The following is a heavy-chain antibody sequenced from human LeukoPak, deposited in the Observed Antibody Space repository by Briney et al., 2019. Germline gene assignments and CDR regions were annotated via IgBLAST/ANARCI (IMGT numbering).Heavy chain of an antibody. V-gene: IGHV3-9*01. CDR2: ISWNSGSI. CDR3: AKGSGSYPRDYYYYYYMDV. Sequence: GGSLRLSCAASGFTFSSYAMSWVRQAPGKGLEWVSGISWNSGSIGYADSVKGRFTISRDNAKSSLYLQMNSLRAEDTALYYCAKGSGSYPRDYYYYYYMDVWGKGTTVTISS. D-gene: IGHD3-10*01. J-gene: IGHJ6*03. CDR1: GFTFSSYA.